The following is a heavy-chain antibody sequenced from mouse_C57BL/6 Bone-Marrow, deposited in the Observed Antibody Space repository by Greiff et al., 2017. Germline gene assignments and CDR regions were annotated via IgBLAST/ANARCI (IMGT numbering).Heavy chain of an antibody. V-gene: IGHV2-2*01. D-gene: IGHD2-4*01. Sequence: QVQLQQSGPGLVQPSQSLSITCTVSGLSLTSYGVHWVRQSPGKGLEWLGVIWSGGSTDYNAAFISRLSISKDNSKSQVFFKMNSLQADDTAIYYCARNFEGLYYDYGAYWGQGTLVTVSA. CDR2: IWSGGST. CDR1: GLSLTSYG. CDR3: ARNFEGLYYDYGAY. J-gene: IGHJ3*01.